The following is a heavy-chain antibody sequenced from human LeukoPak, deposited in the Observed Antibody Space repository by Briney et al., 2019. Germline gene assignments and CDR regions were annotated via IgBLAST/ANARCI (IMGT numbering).Heavy chain of an antibody. D-gene: IGHD5-24*01. Sequence: GGSLDPSVLAFELTFGTISMNWVRRAQGRGLGGFYSFGGSSSSLYYAESVKGRFTISRDNAKNSLYLQMNSLRAEDTAVYYCARDRERGWLSEAEYFQHWGQGTLVTVSS. CDR2: FGGSSSSL. J-gene: IGHJ1*01. CDR1: ELTFGTIS. V-gene: IGHV3-21*01. CDR3: ARDRERGWLSEAEYFQH.